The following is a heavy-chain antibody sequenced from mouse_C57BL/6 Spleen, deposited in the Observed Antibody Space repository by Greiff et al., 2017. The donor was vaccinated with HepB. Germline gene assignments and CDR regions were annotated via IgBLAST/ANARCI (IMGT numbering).Heavy chain of an antibody. CDR2: INPNNGGT. Sequence: VHVKQSGPELVKPGASVKIPCKASGYTFTDYNMDWVKQSHGKSLEWIGDINPNNGGTIYNQKFKGKATLTVDKSSSTAYMELRSLTSEDTAVYYCARFYDFDVWGTGTTVTVSS. CDR1: GYTFTDYN. D-gene: IGHD2-12*01. J-gene: IGHJ1*03. CDR3: ARFYDFDV. V-gene: IGHV1-18*01.